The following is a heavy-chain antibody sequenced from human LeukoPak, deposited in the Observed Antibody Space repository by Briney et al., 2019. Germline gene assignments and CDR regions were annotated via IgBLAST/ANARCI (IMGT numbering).Heavy chain of an antibody. Sequence: GSLRLSCAASGFTFTNNFMSWVRQPPGKGLEWIGEIHDGGSTTYHPSLKSRVTISVDKSKNQFSLTLTSVTAADTAVYFCARGAHYAWNSWGQGTLVTVSS. D-gene: IGHD3-16*01. CDR1: GFTFTNNFM. V-gene: IGHV4-4*01. CDR3: ARGAHYAWNS. J-gene: IGHJ4*02. CDR2: IHDGGST.